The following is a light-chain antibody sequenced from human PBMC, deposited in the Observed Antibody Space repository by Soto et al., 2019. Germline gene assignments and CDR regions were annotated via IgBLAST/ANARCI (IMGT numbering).Light chain of an antibody. CDR2: AAS. V-gene: IGKV1-39*01. J-gene: IGKJ5*01. Sequence: DFEMTQAPSSLYAFVGDRVTMTCRASQSIGTFLSWYHQKSGRAPKLLIYAASSLQIGVPSRFSGSGSGTNFTLTLSSLQTEDFATYFCQQKYDTPITCGQGTRVEIK. CDR1: QSIGTF. CDR3: QQKYDTPIT.